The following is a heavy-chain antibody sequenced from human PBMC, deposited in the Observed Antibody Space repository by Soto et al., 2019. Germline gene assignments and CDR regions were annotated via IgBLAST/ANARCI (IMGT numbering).Heavy chain of an antibody. CDR3: ARVGGSGSSYFDY. V-gene: IGHV4-61*01. J-gene: IGHJ4*02. CDR1: GGSVSSGSYY. D-gene: IGHD3-10*01. Sequence: LSLTCTVSGGSVSSGSYYWSWIRQPPGKGLEWIGYIYYSGSTNYNPSLKSRVTISVDTSKNQFSLKLSSVTAADTAVYYCARVGGSGSSYFDYWGQGTLVTVSS. CDR2: IYYSGST.